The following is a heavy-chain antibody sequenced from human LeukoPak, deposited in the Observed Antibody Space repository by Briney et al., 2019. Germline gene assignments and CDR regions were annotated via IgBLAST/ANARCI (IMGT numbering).Heavy chain of an antibody. CDR3: ARGGSDISRYWED. J-gene: IGHJ1*01. CDR1: GFTFRRLW. Sequence: PGGSLRLSCAASGFTFRRLWMTWVRQAPGKGLEWVANINEDGSEKYYVDSLKGRLSISRDNAENSLFLQVKSLRAEDTAVYYCARGGSDISRYWEDWGQGTLVIVSS. D-gene: IGHD6-13*01. CDR2: INEDGSEK. V-gene: IGHV3-7*01.